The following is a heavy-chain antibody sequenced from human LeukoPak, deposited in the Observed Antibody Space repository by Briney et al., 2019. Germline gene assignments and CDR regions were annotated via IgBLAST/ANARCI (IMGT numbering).Heavy chain of an antibody. CDR1: GFTFSSYS. V-gene: IGHV3-21*01. J-gene: IGHJ4*02. CDR3: ARSGLDAASCDY. CDR2: ISSSSSYI. Sequence: PGGSLRLSCAASGFTFSSYSMNWVRQAPGKGLEWVSSISSSSSYIYYADSVKGRFTISRDNAKNSLYLQMNSLRAEDTAVYYRARSGLDAASCDYWGQGTLVTVSS. D-gene: IGHD6-19*01.